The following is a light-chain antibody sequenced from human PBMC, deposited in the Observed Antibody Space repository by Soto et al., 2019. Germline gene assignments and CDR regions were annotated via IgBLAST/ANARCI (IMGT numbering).Light chain of an antibody. Sequence: QSALTQPASVSGSLGQSITISCSGTSSDIGTYDFVSWYQHLPGKAPKLIISEVSKRPSGVPDRFSGSKSGNTASLTVSGLQAEDEADYYCSSYAGSRYVFGTGTKLTVL. V-gene: IGLV2-8*01. CDR1: SSDIGTYDF. CDR3: SSYAGSRYV. J-gene: IGLJ1*01. CDR2: EVS.